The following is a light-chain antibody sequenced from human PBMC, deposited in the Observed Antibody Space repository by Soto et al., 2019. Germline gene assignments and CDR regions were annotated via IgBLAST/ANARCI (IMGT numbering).Light chain of an antibody. CDR2: DVS. Sequence: QSVLTQPASVSGSPGQSITISCSGTSSDIGNYNSVSWYQQHPGKAPKLMIYDVSNRPSGVSNRFSGSKSGNTASLTISGLQAEDEADYYCSSYTDTTTLVVFGGGTQLTVL. V-gene: IGLV2-14*03. CDR3: SSYTDTTTLVV. CDR1: SSDIGNYNS. J-gene: IGLJ2*01.